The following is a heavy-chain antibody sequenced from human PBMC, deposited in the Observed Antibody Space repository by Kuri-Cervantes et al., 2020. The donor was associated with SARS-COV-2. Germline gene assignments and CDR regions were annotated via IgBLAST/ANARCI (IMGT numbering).Heavy chain of an antibody. D-gene: IGHD3-22*01. V-gene: IGHV4-39*07. Sequence: GSLRLSCTVSGGSISSSSYHWGWIRQPPGKGLEWIGSIYYSGSTYYNPSLKSRVTISVDTSKNQFSLKLSSVTAADTAVYYCARLSYYYDSSGYYGGNWFDPWGQGTLVTVSS. CDR3: ARLSYYYDSSGYYGGNWFDP. CDR1: GGSISSSSYH. J-gene: IGHJ5*02. CDR2: IYYSGST.